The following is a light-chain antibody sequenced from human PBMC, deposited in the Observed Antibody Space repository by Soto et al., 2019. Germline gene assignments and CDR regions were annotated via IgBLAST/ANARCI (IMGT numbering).Light chain of an antibody. CDR3: QHYNNWTMYT. CDR1: QSVSSSY. V-gene: IGKV3-15*01. CDR2: GAS. Sequence: EIVLTQSPGTLSLSPGERATLCCRASQSVSSSYLAWYQQKPGQAPRLLIYGASTRATGIPARFSASGSGTEFTLTISSLQSEDFAVYYCQHYNNWTMYTFGQGTKVDI. J-gene: IGKJ2*01.